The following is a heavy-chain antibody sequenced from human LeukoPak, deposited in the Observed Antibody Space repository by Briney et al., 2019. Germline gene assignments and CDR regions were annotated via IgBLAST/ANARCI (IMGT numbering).Heavy chain of an antibody. Sequence: GASVKVSCKASGYTFTGYYMHWVRQAPGQGLEWMGWINPNSGGTNYAQKFQGRVTMTRDTSTSTAYMELSRLRSDDTAVYYCARVGFCGTTSCSLPYFDYWGQGTLVTVSS. J-gene: IGHJ4*02. CDR3: ARVGFCGTTSCSLPYFDY. V-gene: IGHV1-2*02. CDR1: GYTFTGYY. D-gene: IGHD2-2*01. CDR2: INPNSGGT.